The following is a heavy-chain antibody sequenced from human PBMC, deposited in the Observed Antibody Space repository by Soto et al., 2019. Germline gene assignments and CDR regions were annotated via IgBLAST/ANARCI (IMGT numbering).Heavy chain of an antibody. J-gene: IGHJ5*02. V-gene: IGHV1-18*04. Sequence: ASGKVSWKASGYTFTSYGISWVRQAPGQGLEWMGWISAYNGNTNYAQKLQGRVTMTTDTSTSTAYMELRSLRSDDTAVYYCVSLVTAIPAWGQGTLVTVSS. D-gene: IGHD2-21*02. CDR3: VSLVTAIPA. CDR1: GYTFTSYG. CDR2: ISAYNGNT.